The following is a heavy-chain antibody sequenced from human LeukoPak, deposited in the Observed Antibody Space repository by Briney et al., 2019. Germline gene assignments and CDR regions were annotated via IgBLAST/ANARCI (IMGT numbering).Heavy chain of an antibody. Sequence: ASVKVSCKASGGTFSSYAISWVRQAPGQGLEWMGRIIPIFGTANYAQKFQGRVTITTDESTSTAYMELSSLRSEDTAVYYCARGGYDFWSGYYLFDYWGQGTLVTVSS. D-gene: IGHD3-3*01. J-gene: IGHJ4*02. CDR1: GGTFSSYA. CDR2: IIPIFGTA. CDR3: ARGGYDFWSGYYLFDY. V-gene: IGHV1-69*05.